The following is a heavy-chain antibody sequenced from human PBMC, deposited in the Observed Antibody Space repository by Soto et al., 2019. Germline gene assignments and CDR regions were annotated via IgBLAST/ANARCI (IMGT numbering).Heavy chain of an antibody. Sequence: GGSLRLSCEASGFTLSTYWMHWVRQVPGKGLVWVSAISGSGGSTYYADSVKGRFTISRDNSKNTLYLQMNSLRAEDTAVCYCAKDLHYGSGSYIHDWGQGTLVTVSS. D-gene: IGHD3-10*01. J-gene: IGHJ4*02. CDR3: AKDLHYGSGSYIHD. CDR2: ISGSGGST. CDR1: GFTLSTYW. V-gene: IGHV3-23*01.